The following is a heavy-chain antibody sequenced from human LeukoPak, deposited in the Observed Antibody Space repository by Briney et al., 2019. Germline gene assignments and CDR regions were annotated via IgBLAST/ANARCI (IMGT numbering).Heavy chain of an antibody. D-gene: IGHD6-19*01. V-gene: IGHV3-74*01. J-gene: IGHJ4*02. Sequence: PGGSLRLSCAASGFTFSDYWMHWVRQAPGKGLVWVSRINTDGSTTSYADSVKGRFTISRDNAKNTLYLQMNSLRAEDTAVYYCARDPVYSSGCPDYWGQGTLVTVSS. CDR1: GFTFSDYW. CDR3: ARDPVYSSGCPDY. CDR2: INTDGSTT.